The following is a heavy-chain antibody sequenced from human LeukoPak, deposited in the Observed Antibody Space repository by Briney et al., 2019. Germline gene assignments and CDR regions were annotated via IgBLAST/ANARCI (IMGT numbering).Heavy chain of an antibody. Sequence: SETLSLTCSVSGARLTNPTYFQWSWFRLPPGKGLEFVGKIFASGTAAITPSLKSRVTMSLDTSKNEFSLRLTSVTAEDSAVYYCARFKSGGFYYFDSWGQGTLVTVSS. CDR2: IFASGTA. V-gene: IGHV4-61*01. D-gene: IGHD2-15*01. CDR1: GARLTNPTYF. J-gene: IGHJ4*02. CDR3: ARFKSGGFYYFDS.